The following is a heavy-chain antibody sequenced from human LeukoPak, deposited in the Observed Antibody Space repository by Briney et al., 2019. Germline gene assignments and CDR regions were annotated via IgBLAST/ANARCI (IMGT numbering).Heavy chain of an antibody. D-gene: IGHD4-17*01. CDR3: ARHGGTRVTLVQVYYFDY. Sequence: SETLSLTCSVSGGSITSSSYYWGWIRQPPEKGLEWIGTIYYTGGTYYSPSLKSRVTMTVDTSKNQFSLKLSSVTAADTAVYFCARHGGTRVTLVQVYYFDYWGQGTLVTVSS. V-gene: IGHV4-39*01. J-gene: IGHJ4*02. CDR2: IYYTGGT. CDR1: GGSITSSSYY.